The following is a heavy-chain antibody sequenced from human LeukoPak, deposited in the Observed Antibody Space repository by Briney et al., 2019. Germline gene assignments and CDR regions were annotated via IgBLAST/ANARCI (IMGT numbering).Heavy chain of an antibody. CDR2: IIPIFGTA. CDR1: GNSISNYA. V-gene: IGHV1-69*13. J-gene: IGHJ6*02. CDR3: TTRSCHAGGCSSSFYYYYGLHF. D-gene: IGHD3-16*01. Sequence: SVKVSYKASGNSISNYAVSWVRQAPGQGFEWMGGIIPIFGTADYAQKFQGRVTITADQSTSTTYMALSSLKSEDTATYYCTTRSCHAGGCSSSFYYYYGLHFWGQGTTVSVSS.